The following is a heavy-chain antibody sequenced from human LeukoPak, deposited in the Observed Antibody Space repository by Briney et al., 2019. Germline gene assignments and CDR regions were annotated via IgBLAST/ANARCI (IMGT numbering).Heavy chain of an antibody. J-gene: IGHJ4*02. Sequence: SETLSLTCTVSGGSISSSNYYWGWIRQPPGRGLEWIGSMYYSGNTDYNPSLKSRVTISVDTSKNQFSLKVNSVTAADTAVYYCARTLGWASSRYPFDGWGQGTLVTVSS. V-gene: IGHV4-39*01. CDR2: MYYSGNT. D-gene: IGHD3-16*02. CDR3: ARTLGWASSRYPFDG. CDR1: GGSISSSNYY.